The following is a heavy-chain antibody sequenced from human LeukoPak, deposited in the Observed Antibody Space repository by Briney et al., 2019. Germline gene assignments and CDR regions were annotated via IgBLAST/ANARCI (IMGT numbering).Heavy chain of an antibody. CDR3: VRETTLVRGVINPLDY. J-gene: IGHJ4*02. CDR1: GDSVSSNSAA. V-gene: IGHV6-1*01. D-gene: IGHD3-10*01. CDR2: TFYRSKWID. Sequence: SQTLSLTCAIPGDSVSSNSAAWNWIRQSPSRGLEWLGRTFYRSKWIDDYAGFVKSRLTINPDTSKNQVSLLLNSVTPEDTAVYYCVRETTLVRGVINPLDYWGQGTLVTVSS.